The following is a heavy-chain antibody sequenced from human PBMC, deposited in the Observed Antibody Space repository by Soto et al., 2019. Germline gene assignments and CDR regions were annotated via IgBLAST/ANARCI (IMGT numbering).Heavy chain of an antibody. CDR1: GGSISSSSYY. V-gene: IGHV4-39*01. J-gene: IGHJ3*01. Sequence: QLQLQESGPGLVKPSETLSLTCTVSGGSISSSSYYWGWIRQPPGKGLEWIGSIYYSGSTYYNPSLKSRVTLSVETSKNQFSLKLSSVTAADTAVYYCARRGYDVYAFELLGQGTMVTVSS. CDR2: IYYSGST. CDR3: ARRGYDVYAFEL. D-gene: IGHD3-16*01.